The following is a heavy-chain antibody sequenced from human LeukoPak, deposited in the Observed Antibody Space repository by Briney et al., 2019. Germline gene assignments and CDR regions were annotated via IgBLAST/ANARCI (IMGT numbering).Heavy chain of an antibody. J-gene: IGHJ4*02. Sequence: PGGSLRLSCAASGFTFRSYGMSWVRQAPGKGLEWVSVISSSGGSPYYADSVNGRFTISRDNSKNTLYLQMNSLRAEDTALYYCAKDQALSLSSSRALDYWGQGTLVTVSS. CDR2: ISSSGGSP. CDR3: AKDQALSLSSSRALDY. V-gene: IGHV3-23*01. D-gene: IGHD2-2*01. CDR1: GFTFRSYG.